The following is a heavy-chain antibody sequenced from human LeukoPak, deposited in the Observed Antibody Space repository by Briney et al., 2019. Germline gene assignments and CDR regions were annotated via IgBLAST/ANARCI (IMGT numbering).Heavy chain of an antibody. CDR2: HFASNK. Sequence: PGRSLRLSCVTSGFIFSSYGIHWVRQAPGKGLEWVAWHFASNKYYAESVRGRFTMSRDNSESTLYLQMDSLRVEDTAVYYCARDLCSTTSCFDYWGQGTLVSVSS. CDR3: ARDLCSTTSCFDY. D-gene: IGHD2-2*01. CDR1: GFIFSSYG. J-gene: IGHJ4*02. V-gene: IGHV3-33*01.